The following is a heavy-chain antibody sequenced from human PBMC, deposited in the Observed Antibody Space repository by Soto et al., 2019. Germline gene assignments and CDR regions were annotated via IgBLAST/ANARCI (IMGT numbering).Heavy chain of an antibody. CDR2: IFYTGST. Sequence: PSDTLPLPCCVAGGTINSGDYCLSWIRQPPGKGLEWIGSIFYTGSTYCSPSLKSRASMSMDTSKNPFSLRLRSLTAACTAVYFCARVKATLDRHYYFDYWGQGTPVTVSS. CDR1: GGTINSGDYC. D-gene: IGHD5-12*01. CDR3: ARVKATLDRHYYFDY. V-gene: IGHV4-30-4*02. J-gene: IGHJ4*02.